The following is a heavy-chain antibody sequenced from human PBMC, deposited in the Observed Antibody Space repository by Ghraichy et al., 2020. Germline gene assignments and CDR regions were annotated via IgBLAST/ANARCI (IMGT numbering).Heavy chain of an antibody. CDR2: ISSSSSYI. D-gene: IGHD2/OR15-2a*01. Sequence: LSLTCAASGFTFSSYSMNWVRQAPGKGLEWVSSISSSSSYIYYADSVKGRFTISRDNAKNSPYLQMNSLRAEDTAVYYCARVGKGTLSFFRAFDIWGQGTMVTVSS. V-gene: IGHV3-21*01. J-gene: IGHJ3*02. CDR3: ARVGKGTLSFFRAFDI. CDR1: GFTFSSYS.